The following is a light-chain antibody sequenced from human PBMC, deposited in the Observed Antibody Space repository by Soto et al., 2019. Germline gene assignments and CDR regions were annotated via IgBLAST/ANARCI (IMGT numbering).Light chain of an antibody. CDR3: AAWDDTLGGFYV. CDR2: DVS. V-gene: IGLV2-11*01. CDR1: SSDVGGYNY. J-gene: IGLJ1*01. Sequence: QSVLTQPRSVSGSPGQSVTISCTGTSSDVGGYNYVSWYQQHPGKAPKLMIYDVSKRPSGVPDRFSGSKSGNTASLTISGLQAEDEADYYCAAWDDTLGGFYVFGTGTKLTVL.